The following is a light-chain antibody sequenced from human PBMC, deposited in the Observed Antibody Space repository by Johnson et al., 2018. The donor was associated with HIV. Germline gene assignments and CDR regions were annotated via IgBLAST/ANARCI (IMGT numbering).Light chain of an antibody. J-gene: IGLJ1*01. V-gene: IGLV1-51*02. CDR3: GTWDNSLSANV. CDR1: SSDMGNYA. CDR2: ENN. Sequence: QSVLTQPPSVSAAPGQKVTISCSGSSSDMGNYAVSWYQQLPGTAPKLLIYENNKRPSGIPDRFSGSKSGATATLGITGLQPGDEADYYCGTWDNSLSANVFGTGTKVTVL.